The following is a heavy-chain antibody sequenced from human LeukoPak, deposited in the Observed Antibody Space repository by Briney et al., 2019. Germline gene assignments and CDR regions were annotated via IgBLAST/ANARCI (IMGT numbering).Heavy chain of an antibody. V-gene: IGHV5-51*01. D-gene: IGHD3-22*01. J-gene: IGHJ3*02. CDR3: ARPLPPYYYDSSGYSTDAFDI. CDR2: IYPGDSDT. CDR1: GYSFTSYW. Sequence: PGESLKISCKGSGYSFTSYWIGWVRQMPGKGLEWMGIIYPGDSDTRYSPSFQGQVTISADKSISTAYLQWSSLKASDTAMCYCARPLPPYYYDSSGYSTDAFDIWGQGTMVTVSS.